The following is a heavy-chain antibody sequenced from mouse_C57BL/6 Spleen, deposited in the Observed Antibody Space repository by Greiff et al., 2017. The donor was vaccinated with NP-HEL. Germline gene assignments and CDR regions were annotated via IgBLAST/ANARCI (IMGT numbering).Heavy chain of an antibody. V-gene: IGHV5-12*01. D-gene: IGHD1-1*01. Sequence: EVHLVESGGGLVQPGGSLKLSCAASGFTFSDYYMYWVRQTPEKRLEWVAYISNGGGSTYYPDTVKGRFTISRDNAKNTLYLQMSRLKSEDTAMYYCARHSSSYAMDYWGQGTSVTVSS. CDR1: GFTFSDYY. CDR2: ISNGGGST. J-gene: IGHJ4*01. CDR3: ARHSSSYAMDY.